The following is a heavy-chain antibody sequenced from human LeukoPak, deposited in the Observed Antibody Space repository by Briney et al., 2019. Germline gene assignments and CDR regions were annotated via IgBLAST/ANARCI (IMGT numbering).Heavy chain of an antibody. CDR2: IYYSGST. J-gene: IGHJ5*02. CDR1: GGSISSGGYY. CDR3: ARGGRLHYDILTGYYRSPPGRPKNNWFDP. D-gene: IGHD3-9*01. V-gene: IGHV4-31*03. Sequence: PSETLSLTCTVSGGSISSGGYYWSWIRQHPGKGLEWIGYIYYSGSTNYNPSLKSRVTISVDTSKNQFSLKLSSVTAADTAVYYCARGGRLHYDILTGYYRSPPGRPKNNWFDPWGQGTLVTVSS.